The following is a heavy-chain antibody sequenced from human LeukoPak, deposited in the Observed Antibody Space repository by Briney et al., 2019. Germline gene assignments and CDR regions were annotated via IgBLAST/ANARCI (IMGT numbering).Heavy chain of an antibody. CDR2: ISNDGGYI. Sequence: GRSLRLSCAASGISFSIYTMHWFRQAPGKGLEWVAVISNDGGYIDYADSVRGRSTISRDNSKNTLLLQMNSLRGEDTAVYSCARERASCYFDYWGQGTLVTVSS. D-gene: IGHD1-1*01. CDR1: GISFSIYT. CDR3: ARERASCYFDY. J-gene: IGHJ4*02. V-gene: IGHV3-30*04.